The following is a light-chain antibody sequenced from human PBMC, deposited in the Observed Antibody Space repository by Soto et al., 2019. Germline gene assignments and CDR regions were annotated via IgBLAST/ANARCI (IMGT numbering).Light chain of an antibody. V-gene: IGKV1-5*01. CDR1: QTISNW. CDR3: QQYYSYWT. CDR2: DAS. J-gene: IGKJ1*01. Sequence: DIQMTQSPSTLSASVGDRVTITCRASQTISNWLAWYQQKPGKAPKLLIYDASSLEGGVPSTFRGSGFGNEFTLTLSNLQPDDFATYYCQQYYSYWTFGQGTKVEIK.